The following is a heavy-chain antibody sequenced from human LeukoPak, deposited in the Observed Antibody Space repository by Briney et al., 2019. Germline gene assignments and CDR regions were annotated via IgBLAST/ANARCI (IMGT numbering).Heavy chain of an antibody. D-gene: IGHD5-24*01. J-gene: IGHJ5*02. V-gene: IGHV4-39*01. CDR1: GDSITSGGFY. CDR3: ARRDNAAWFDP. CDR2: VYYSGST. Sequence: SETLSLTCNASGDSITSGGFYWAWIRQSPGKGLEWIGNVYYSGSTQYNPSLRGRVSISMDMTKNQFSLNMNSVSVTDTAIYYSARRDNAAWFDPWGQGTLVTVSS.